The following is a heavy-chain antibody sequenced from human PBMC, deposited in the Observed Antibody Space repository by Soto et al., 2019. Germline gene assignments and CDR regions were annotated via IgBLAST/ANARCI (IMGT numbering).Heavy chain of an antibody. J-gene: IGHJ4*02. CDR3: ARDRYGDYNFDH. Sequence: EVQLMESGGDLVQPGGSLRLSCAASGFTFTIYSMNWVRQAPGKGLEWVSHISSTSRAIHYADSVQGRFTISRDNAKNSPYLQMNSLRDDDTAVYYCARDRYGDYNFDHWGQGTLVTVSS. D-gene: IGHD4-17*01. CDR2: ISSTSRAI. CDR1: GFTFTIYS. V-gene: IGHV3-48*02.